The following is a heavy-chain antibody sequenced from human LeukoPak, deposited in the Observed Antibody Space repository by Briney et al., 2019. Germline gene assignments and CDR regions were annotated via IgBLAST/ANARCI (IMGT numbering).Heavy chain of an antibody. Sequence: SETLSLTCAVYGGSFSGYYWSWIRQPPGKGLEWIGEINHSGSTNYNPSLKSRVTISVDTSKNQFSLKLSSVTAADTAVYYCARLPMVRGVIITRDYWGQGTLVTVPS. V-gene: IGHV4-34*01. CDR3: ARLPMVRGVIITRDY. J-gene: IGHJ4*02. CDR1: GGSFSGYY. D-gene: IGHD3-10*01. CDR2: INHSGST.